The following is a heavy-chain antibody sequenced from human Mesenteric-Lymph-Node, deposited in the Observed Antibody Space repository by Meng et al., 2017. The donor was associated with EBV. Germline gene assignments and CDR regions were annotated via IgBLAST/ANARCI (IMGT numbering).Heavy chain of an antibody. Sequence: QLHSHQWGAGLLKPSWTLSLTCSVYGVSFSYYYWNWIRQSPGKGLEWIGEINDSGNTNYNPSLKSRVIISVDTSKNQFSLNLSSVTAADTAVYYCVRETLGYGGINWFDPWGQGTLVTVSS. V-gene: IGHV4-34*01. CDR3: VRETLGYGGINWFDP. J-gene: IGHJ5*02. D-gene: IGHD4-23*01. CDR1: GVSFSYYY. CDR2: INDSGNT.